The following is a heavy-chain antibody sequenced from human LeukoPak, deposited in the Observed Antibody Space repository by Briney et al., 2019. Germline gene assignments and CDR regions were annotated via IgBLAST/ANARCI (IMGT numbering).Heavy chain of an antibody. CDR1: GLTVSSYA. CDR2: ISYDGSNK. D-gene: IGHD6-13*01. V-gene: IGHV3-30*04. Sequence: GRSLRLSCAASGLTVSSYAMHWVRQAPGKGLEWVAVISYDGSNKYYADSVKGRFTISRDNSKNTLYLQMNSLRAEDTAVYYCARDSRSSWYGEDFDYWGQGTLVTVSS. J-gene: IGHJ4*02. CDR3: ARDSRSSWYGEDFDY.